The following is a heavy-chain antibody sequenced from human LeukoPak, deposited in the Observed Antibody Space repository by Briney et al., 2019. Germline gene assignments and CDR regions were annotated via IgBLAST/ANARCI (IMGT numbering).Heavy chain of an antibody. CDR3: AKGRYYYDSGGYPYNWFDP. CDR2: QYHGGSH. D-gene: IGHD3-22*01. CDR1: VRSISRVY. J-gene: IGHJ5*02. Sequence: SHTLSLPCTVSVRSISRVYWLWIPQPPRKGLECIGYQYHGGSHNYSPSLTSRGNISGDTAKHHFSLSPSSVTAADTAMYYCAKGRYYYDSGGYPYNWFDPWGQGTLVTVSS. V-gene: IGHV4-59*12.